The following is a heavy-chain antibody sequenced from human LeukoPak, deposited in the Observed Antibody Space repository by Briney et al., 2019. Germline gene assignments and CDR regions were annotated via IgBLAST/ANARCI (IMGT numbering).Heavy chain of an antibody. V-gene: IGHV1-69*04. Sequence: SVKVSCKAYGGTFSSYAISWLRQAPGQGLEWMGRIGPILRIANYAQKFQGRVTITADKSTSTAYMELSSLRSEDTAVYYCASRESCSSTSCYPAYYYYYYGMDVWGQGTTVTVSS. CDR1: GGTFSSYA. CDR2: IGPILRIA. CDR3: ASRESCSSTSCYPAYYYYYYGMDV. J-gene: IGHJ6*02. D-gene: IGHD2-2*01.